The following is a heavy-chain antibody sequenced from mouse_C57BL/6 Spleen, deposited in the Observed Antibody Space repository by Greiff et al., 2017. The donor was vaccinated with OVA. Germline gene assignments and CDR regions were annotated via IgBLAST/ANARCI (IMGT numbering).Heavy chain of an antibody. CDR1: GYTFTDYY. J-gene: IGHJ4*01. D-gene: IGHD1-1*01. CDR3: ARSGITTVVATDYAMDY. V-gene: IGHV1-75*01. CDR2: IFPGSGST. Sequence: QVQLQQSGPELVKPGASVKISCKASGYTFTDYYINWVKQRPGQGLEGSGWIFPGSGSTYYNEKFKGKATLTVDKSSSTAYMLLSSLTSEDSAVYFCARSGITTVVATDYAMDYWGQGTSVTVSS.